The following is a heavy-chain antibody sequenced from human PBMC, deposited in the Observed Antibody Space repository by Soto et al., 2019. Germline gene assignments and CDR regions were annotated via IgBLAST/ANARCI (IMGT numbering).Heavy chain of an antibody. V-gene: IGHV1-8*01. D-gene: IGHD2-8*01. CDR1: GYTFTSYD. J-gene: IGHJ3*02. Sequence: ASVKVSFKASGYTFTSYDINWVRQATGQGLEWMGWMNPNSGNTGYAQKFQGRVTMTRNTSISTAYMELSSLRSEDTAVYYCARRGGCTNGVCYPFAFDIWGQGTMVTVSS. CDR3: ARRGGCTNGVCYPFAFDI. CDR2: MNPNSGNT.